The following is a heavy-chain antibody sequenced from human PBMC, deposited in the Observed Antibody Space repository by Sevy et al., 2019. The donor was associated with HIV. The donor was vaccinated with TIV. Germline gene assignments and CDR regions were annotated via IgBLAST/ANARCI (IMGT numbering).Heavy chain of an antibody. Sequence: ASVKVSCKASGYTFTSYYMHWVRQAPGQGLEWMGIINPSGGSTSYAQKFQGRVTMTRDTSTSTVYMELSSLRSEDTAVYYCARAITPVAPTSRYYFDYWGQGTLVTVSS. CDR1: GYTFTSYY. CDR3: ARAITPVAPTSRYYFDY. V-gene: IGHV1-46*01. D-gene: IGHD1-20*01. CDR2: INPSGGST. J-gene: IGHJ4*02.